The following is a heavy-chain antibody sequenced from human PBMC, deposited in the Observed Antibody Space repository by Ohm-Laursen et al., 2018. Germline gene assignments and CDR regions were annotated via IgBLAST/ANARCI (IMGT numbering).Heavy chain of an antibody. CDR2: IYYSGST. CDR1: GGSISSGDYY. CDR3: ARDLPSTFGELSYFDY. D-gene: IGHD3-10*01. Sequence: SQTLSLTCTVSGGSISSGDYYWSWIRQHSEKGLEWIGYIYYSGSTFYNPSLQSRVTISIDTSKNQFSLMLSSVTAADTAVYYCARDLPSTFGELSYFDYWGQGTLVTVSS. V-gene: IGHV4-31*03. J-gene: IGHJ4*02.